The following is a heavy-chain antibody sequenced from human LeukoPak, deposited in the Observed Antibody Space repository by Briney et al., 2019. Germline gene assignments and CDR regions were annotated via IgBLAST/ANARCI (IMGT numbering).Heavy chain of an antibody. V-gene: IGHV4-39*07. Sequence: SETLSLTCTVSGGSISSGTYSWGWIRQPPGKGVEWIGRIYHSGSTYYNPSLKSRVTISEDTSKNQFSLKLSSVTAADTAVYYCARDAYSSGWYHNFDYWGQGTLVTVSS. CDR1: GGSISSGTYS. J-gene: IGHJ4*02. D-gene: IGHD6-19*01. CDR2: IYHSGST. CDR3: ARDAYSSGWYHNFDY.